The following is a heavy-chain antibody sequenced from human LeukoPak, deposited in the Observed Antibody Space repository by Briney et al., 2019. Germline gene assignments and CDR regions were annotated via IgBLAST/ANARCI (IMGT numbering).Heavy chain of an antibody. CDR3: ARSSGWGY. CDR1: GGSFSGYY. V-gene: IGHV4-34*01. CDR2: INHSGST. J-gene: IGHJ4*02. Sequence: SETLSLTCAVYGGSFSGYYWSWIRQPPGKGLEWIGEINHSGSTNYDPSLKSRVTISVDTSKNQFSLKLNSVTAADTAVYYCARSSGWGYWGQGTLVTVSS. D-gene: IGHD6-19*01.